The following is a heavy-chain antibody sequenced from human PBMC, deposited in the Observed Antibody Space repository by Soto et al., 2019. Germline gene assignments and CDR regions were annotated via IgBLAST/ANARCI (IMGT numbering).Heavy chain of an antibody. D-gene: IGHD5-18*01. CDR1: GYTFTSYA. CDR3: ARDIYSYGSFGY. J-gene: IGHJ4*02. Sequence: GASVKVSCKASGYTFTSYAMQWVRQAPGQRLEWMGWINAGNGNTKYSQKFQGRVTITRDTSASTAYMELSSLRSEDTAVYYCARDIYSYGSFGYWGQGTLVTVSS. V-gene: IGHV1-3*01. CDR2: INAGNGNT.